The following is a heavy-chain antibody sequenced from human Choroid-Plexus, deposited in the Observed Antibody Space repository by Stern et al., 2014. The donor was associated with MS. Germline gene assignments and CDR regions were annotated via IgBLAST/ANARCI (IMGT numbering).Heavy chain of an antibody. CDR3: ARRLAFQFAL. V-gene: IGHV3-7*01. Sequence: EVQLVESGGGLVRPGGSLTLSCVASGFTFSRYWMTWVRQAPGKGLDWVANIRQDGSETYYVDSVKARFTISRDNAKNSLFLQMNSLRVEDTAVYYCARRLAFQFALWGQGTLVTVSS. D-gene: IGHD3-16*01. CDR2: IRQDGSET. CDR1: GFTFSRYW. J-gene: IGHJ4*02.